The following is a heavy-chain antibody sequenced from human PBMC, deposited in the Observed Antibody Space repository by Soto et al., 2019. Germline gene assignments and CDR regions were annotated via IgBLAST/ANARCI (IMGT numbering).Heavy chain of an antibody. D-gene: IGHD2-15*01. CDR2: TYYRSKWYN. CDR3: ARQPKFRPYLNSRFGGNPTDYYYGMDV. J-gene: IGHJ6*02. V-gene: IGHV6-1*01. Sequence: SQTLSLTCAISGDSVSSNSAAWNWIRQSPSRGLEWLGRTYYRSKWYNDYAVSVKSRITINPDTSKNQFSLQLNSVTPEDTAVYYCARQPKFRPYLNSRFGGNPTDYYYGMDVWAQGTTVTVSS. CDR1: GDSVSSNSAA.